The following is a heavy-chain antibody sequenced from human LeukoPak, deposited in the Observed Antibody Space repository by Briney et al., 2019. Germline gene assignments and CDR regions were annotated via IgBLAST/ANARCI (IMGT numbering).Heavy chain of an antibody. Sequence: PGGSLRLSCAASGFTFSAYEMNWVRQAPGKGLEWVSYIGSSGSTVYYADSVKGRFTIPRDNAKNSLYMQMESLRDEDTAIYYCARDTLEYSNSPDALDIWGQGTMVTVSS. V-gene: IGHV3-48*03. J-gene: IGHJ3*02. D-gene: IGHD4-23*01. CDR2: IGSSGSTV. CDR1: GFTFSAYE. CDR3: ARDTLEYSNSPDALDI.